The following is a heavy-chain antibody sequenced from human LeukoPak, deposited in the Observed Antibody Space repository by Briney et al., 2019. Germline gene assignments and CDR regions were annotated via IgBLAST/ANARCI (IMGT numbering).Heavy chain of an antibody. CDR1: GGSFSGYY. CDR3: ARERSSGWYGGYFDY. D-gene: IGHD6-19*01. CDR2: INHSGST. Sequence: SETLSLTCAVYGGSFSGYYWSWIRQPPGKGLEWIGEINHSGSTNYNPSLKSRVTISVDTSKNQFSLKLSSVTAADTAVYYCARERSSGWYGGYFDYWGQGTLVTVSS. V-gene: IGHV4-34*01. J-gene: IGHJ4*02.